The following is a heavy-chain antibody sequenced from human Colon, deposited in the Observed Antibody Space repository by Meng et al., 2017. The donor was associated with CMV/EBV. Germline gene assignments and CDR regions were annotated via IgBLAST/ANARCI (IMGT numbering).Heavy chain of an antibody. CDR3: ARDGPGAWYFDL. D-gene: IGHD3-10*01. J-gene: IGHJ2*01. Sequence: GESLKISCTASGFNFNTYLMNWVRQVPGKGLEWVSSINPGSDYITYADSVNGRFTISRDNAGNSLYLQMDNLQAEDTATYFCARDGPGAWYFDLWGRGTPVTVSS. CDR2: INPGSDYI. CDR1: GFNFNTYL. V-gene: IGHV3-21*01.